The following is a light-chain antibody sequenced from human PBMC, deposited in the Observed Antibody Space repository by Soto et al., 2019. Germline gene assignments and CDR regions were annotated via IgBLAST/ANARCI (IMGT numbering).Light chain of an antibody. CDR3: QQSDSPPRT. Sequence: IQMTQSPSSLSVSGTERVTISSRASQDIGNDLGWYQQKPGKAPKLLISAASNVQSGVPSRFSGSGSETDFTLTITSLQPEDFATYYCQQSDSPPRTFGQGTKVDIK. J-gene: IGKJ1*01. CDR1: QDIGND. CDR2: AAS. V-gene: IGKV1-39*01.